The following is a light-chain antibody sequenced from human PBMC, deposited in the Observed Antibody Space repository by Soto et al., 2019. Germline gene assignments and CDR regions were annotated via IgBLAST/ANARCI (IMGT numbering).Light chain of an antibody. CDR3: QQYGSSHLT. CDR2: GAS. V-gene: IGKV3-20*01. J-gene: IGKJ4*01. Sequence: EIVLTQSPGTLSFSPGERATLSCRASQSVSSSYLAWYQQKPGQAPRLLIYGASSRATGIPDRFSGSGSGTDFTLTISRLEPEDFAMYYCQQYGSSHLTFGGGTKVEIK. CDR1: QSVSSSY.